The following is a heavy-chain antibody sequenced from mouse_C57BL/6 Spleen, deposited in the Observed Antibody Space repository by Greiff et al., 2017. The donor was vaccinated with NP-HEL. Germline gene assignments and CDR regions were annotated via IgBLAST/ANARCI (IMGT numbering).Heavy chain of an antibody. CDR2: INPNNGGT. CDR1: GYTFTDYY. Sequence: EVQLQQSGPELVKPGASVKISCKASGYTFTDYYMNWVKQSHGKSLEWIGDINPNNGGTSYNQKFKGKATLTVDKSSSTAYMELRSLTSEDSAVYYCARDGTGTAYFDYWGQGTTLTVSS. V-gene: IGHV1-26*01. CDR3: ARDGTGTAYFDY. D-gene: IGHD4-1*01. J-gene: IGHJ2*01.